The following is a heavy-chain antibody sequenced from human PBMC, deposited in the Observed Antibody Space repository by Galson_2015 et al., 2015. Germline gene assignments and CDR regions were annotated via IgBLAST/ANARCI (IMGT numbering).Heavy chain of an antibody. J-gene: IGHJ4*02. CDR2: ISYDGSNK. V-gene: IGHV3-30*01. CDR3: ARDKMITFGGVIRY. CDR1: GFTFSSYA. D-gene: IGHD3-16*01. Sequence: SLRLSCAASGFTFSSYAMHWVRQAPGKGLEWVAVISYDGSNKYYADSVKGRFTISRDNSKNTLYLQMNSLRAEDTAVYYCARDKMITFGGVIRYWGQGTLVTASS.